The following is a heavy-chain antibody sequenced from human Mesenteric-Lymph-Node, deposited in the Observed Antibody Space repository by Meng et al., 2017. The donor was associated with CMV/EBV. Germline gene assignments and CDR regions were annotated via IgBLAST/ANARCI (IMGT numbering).Heavy chain of an antibody. CDR1: GGSLDIYY. CDR2: INHSGNT. V-gene: IGHV4-34*01. CDR3: ARGRPGGFLYYFDY. J-gene: IGHJ4*02. D-gene: IGHD4-23*01. Sequence: SETLSLTCDVYGGSLDIYYWSWIRQAPGKGLEWIGEINHSGNTNYNPSLKSRVTLSADMSKKQLSLRLTSVTAADTAVYYCARGRPGGFLYYFDYWGQGALVTVSS.